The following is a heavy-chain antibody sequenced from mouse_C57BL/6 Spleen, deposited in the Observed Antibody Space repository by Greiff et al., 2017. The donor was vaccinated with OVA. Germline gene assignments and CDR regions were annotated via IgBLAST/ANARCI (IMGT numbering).Heavy chain of an antibody. V-gene: IGHV1-76*01. CDR2: IYPGSGNT. Sequence: QVQLQQSGAELVRPGASVKLSCKASGYNFTDYYINWVKQRPGQGLEWIARIYPGSGNTYYNEKFKGKATLTAEKSSSTAYMQLSSLTSEDSAVYFCARGDWFAYWGQGTLVTVSA. CDR3: ARGDWFAY. CDR1: GYNFTDYY. J-gene: IGHJ3*01.